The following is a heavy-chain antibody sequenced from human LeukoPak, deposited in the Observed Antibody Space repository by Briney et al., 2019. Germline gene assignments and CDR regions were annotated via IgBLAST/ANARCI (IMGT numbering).Heavy chain of an antibody. CDR1: GYTFTSYY. D-gene: IGHD2-8*01. CDR2: ISAYNGNT. V-gene: IGHV1-18*04. CDR3: ARDGVSPKYYFDY. Sequence: ASVKVSCKASGYTFTSYYMHWVRQAPGQGLEWMGWISAYNGNTNYAQKLQGRDTMTTDTSTSTAYMELRSLRSDDTALYYCARDGVSPKYYFDYWGQGTLVTVSS. J-gene: IGHJ4*02.